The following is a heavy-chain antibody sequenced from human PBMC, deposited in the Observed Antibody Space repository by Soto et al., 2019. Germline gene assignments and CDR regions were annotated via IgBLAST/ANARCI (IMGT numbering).Heavy chain of an antibody. V-gene: IGHV1-2*02. CDR1: GYTFTGYY. Sequence: ASVKVSCKASGYTFTGYYMHWVRQAPGQGLEWMGWINPNSGGTNYAQKFQGRVTMTRDTSISTAYMELSRLRSDDTAVYYCAINLRPGIVEAANDYWGKGVLVTVS. J-gene: IGHJ4*02. D-gene: IGHD6-13*01. CDR2: INPNSGGT. CDR3: AINLRPGIVEAANDY.